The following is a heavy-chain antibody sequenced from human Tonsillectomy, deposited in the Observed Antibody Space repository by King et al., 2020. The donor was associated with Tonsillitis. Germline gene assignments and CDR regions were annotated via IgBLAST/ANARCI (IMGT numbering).Heavy chain of an antibody. D-gene: IGHD3-22*01. CDR2: INPSGGST. CDR3: ARVDYYDSSGYYSFDAFDI. V-gene: IGHV1-46*01. J-gene: IGHJ3*02. Sequence: QLVQSGAEVKKPGASVKVSCKASGYTFTSYYMHWVRQAPGQGLEWMGIINPSGGSTSYAQKFQGRVTMTRDTSTSTVYMELSSLRSEDTAVYYCARVDYYDSSGYYSFDAFDIWGQGTMVTVSS. CDR1: GYTFTSYY.